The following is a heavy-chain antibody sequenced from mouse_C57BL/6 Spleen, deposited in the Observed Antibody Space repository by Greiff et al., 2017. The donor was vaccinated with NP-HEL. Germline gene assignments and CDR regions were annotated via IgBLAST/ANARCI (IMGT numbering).Heavy chain of an antibody. CDR1: GFSLTSYG. D-gene: IGHD2-12*01. CDR3: ARNPTIPDRYAMDY. Sequence: VQGVESGPGLVQPSQSLSITCTVSGFSLTSYGVHWVRQSPGKGLEWLGVIWSGGSTDYNAAFISRLSISKDNSKSQVFFKMNSLQADDTAIYYCARNPTIPDRYAMDYWGQGTSVTVSS. CDR2: IWSGGST. V-gene: IGHV2-2*01. J-gene: IGHJ4*01.